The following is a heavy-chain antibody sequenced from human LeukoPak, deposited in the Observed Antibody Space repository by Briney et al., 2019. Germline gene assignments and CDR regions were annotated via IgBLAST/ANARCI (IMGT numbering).Heavy chain of an antibody. J-gene: IGHJ4*02. Sequence: GGSLRLSCAASGFTISSYTMNWVRQAPGKGLEWVSSITTSSTYIYYADSVRGRFTISRDNAKNSLYLRMSSLRVEDTAVYYCARGEGYYASGSYYIDYWGQGTLVTVSS. V-gene: IGHV3-21*01. D-gene: IGHD3-10*01. CDR2: ITTSSTYI. CDR3: ARGEGYYASGSYYIDY. CDR1: GFTISSYT.